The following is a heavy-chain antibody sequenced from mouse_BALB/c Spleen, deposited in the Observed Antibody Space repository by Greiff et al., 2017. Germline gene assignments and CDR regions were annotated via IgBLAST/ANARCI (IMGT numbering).Heavy chain of an antibody. Sequence: EVKLVESGGGLVKPGGSLKLSCAASGFAFSSYTMSWVRQTPEKRLEWVAYISNGGGSTYYPDTVKGRFTISRDNAKNTLYLQMSSLKSEDTAMYYCARRDGSSFAYWGQGTLVTVSA. D-gene: IGHD2-3*01. CDR2: ISNGGGST. V-gene: IGHV5-12-2*01. J-gene: IGHJ3*01. CDR3: ARRDGSSFAY. CDR1: GFAFSSYT.